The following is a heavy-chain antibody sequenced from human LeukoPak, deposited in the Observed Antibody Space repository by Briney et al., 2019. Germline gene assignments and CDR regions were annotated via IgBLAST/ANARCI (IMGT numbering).Heavy chain of an antibody. Sequence: SESLSLTCAVYGGSFSGYYWSWIRQPPGKGLEWIGYIYYSGSTNYNPSLKSRVTISVDTSKNQFSLKLSSVTAADTAVYYCARHVHCSSTSCYHHNWFDPWGQGTLVTVSS. D-gene: IGHD2-2*01. CDR3: ARHVHCSSTSCYHHNWFDP. V-gene: IGHV4-59*08. CDR2: IYYSGST. CDR1: GGSFSGYY. J-gene: IGHJ5*02.